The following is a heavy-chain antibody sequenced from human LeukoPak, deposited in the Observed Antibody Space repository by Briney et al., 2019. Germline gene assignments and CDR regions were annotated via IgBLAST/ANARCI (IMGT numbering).Heavy chain of an antibody. CDR2: ISRASESI. V-gene: IGHV3-21*01. D-gene: IGHD1-7*01. CDR1: GFTFNAYS. CDR3: MRGATDTTRWFDP. J-gene: IGHJ5*02. Sequence: GGSLRLSCAASGFTFNAYSMGWVRQAPGKGLEWVSIISRASESIFYADSVKGRFTISRDNAKNSLYLQMNGLRAEDTAAYYCMRGATDTTRWFDPWGQGTLVTVSS.